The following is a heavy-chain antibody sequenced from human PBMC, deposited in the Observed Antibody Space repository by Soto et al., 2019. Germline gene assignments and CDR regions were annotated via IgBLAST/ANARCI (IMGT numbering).Heavy chain of an antibody. J-gene: IGHJ5*02. Sequence: SETLSLTCAVYGGSFSGYYWSWIRQPPGKGLEWIGEINHSGSTNYNPSPKSRVTISVDTSKNQFSLKLSSVTAADTAVYYCARGRYCSGGSCYSGWFDPWGQGTLVTVSS. D-gene: IGHD2-15*01. CDR3: ARGRYCSGGSCYSGWFDP. V-gene: IGHV4-34*01. CDR1: GGSFSGYY. CDR2: INHSGST.